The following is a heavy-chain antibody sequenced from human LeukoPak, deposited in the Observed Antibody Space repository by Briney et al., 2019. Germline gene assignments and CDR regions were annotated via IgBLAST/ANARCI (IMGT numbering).Heavy chain of an antibody. Sequence: PGGSLRLSCAASGFTFAIHAMTWVRQAPGKGLEWVSSISTSSDYIYYADSVKGRFTISRDNAKNSLYLQMNNLRAEDTALYYCGRDRVGGRGYSLDYLGQGTLVTVSS. CDR3: GRDRVGGRGYSLDY. CDR1: GFTFAIHA. J-gene: IGHJ4*02. CDR2: ISTSSDYI. V-gene: IGHV3-21*01. D-gene: IGHD5-18*01.